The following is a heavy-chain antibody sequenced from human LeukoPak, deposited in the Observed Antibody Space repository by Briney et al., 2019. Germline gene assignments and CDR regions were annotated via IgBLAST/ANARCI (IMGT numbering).Heavy chain of an antibody. CDR3: ATTDIVATISYFDY. V-gene: IGHV3-74*01. Sequence: GGSLRLSCAASGNYWMHWVRQAPGKGLVWVSHINSDGSWTSYADSVKGRFTISRDNSKNTLYLQMNSLRAEDTAVYYCATTDIVATISYFDYWGQGTLVTVSS. D-gene: IGHD5-12*01. CDR2: INSDGSWT. CDR1: GNYW. J-gene: IGHJ4*02.